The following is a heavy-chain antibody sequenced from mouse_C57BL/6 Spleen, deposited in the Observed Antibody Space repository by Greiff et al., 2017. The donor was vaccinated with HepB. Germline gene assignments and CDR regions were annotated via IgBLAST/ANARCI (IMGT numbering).Heavy chain of an antibody. CDR1: GYTFTSYW. CDR2: IDPSDSYT. J-gene: IGHJ4*01. D-gene: IGHD1-1*01. Sequence: VQLQQPGAELVMPGASVKLSCKASGYTFTSYWMHWVKQRPGQGLEWIGEIDPSDSYTNYNQKFKGKSTLTVDKSSSTAYMQLSSLTSEDSAVYYCARSSITTVPLMDYWGQGTSVTVSS. CDR3: ARSSITTVPLMDY. V-gene: IGHV1-69*01.